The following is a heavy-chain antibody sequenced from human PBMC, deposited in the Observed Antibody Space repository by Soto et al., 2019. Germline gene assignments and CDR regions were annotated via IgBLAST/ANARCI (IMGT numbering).Heavy chain of an antibody. J-gene: IGHJ4*02. CDR2: IYYSGST. D-gene: IGHD1-7*01. CDR1: GGSISSYY. V-gene: IGHV4-59*01. CDR3: ARDGDNWNSVYY. Sequence: SETLSLTCPVSGGSISSYYWQWIRTSPGKGLEWIGYIYYSGSTNYNPSLKSRVTISVDTSKNQFSLKLSSVSAADTAVYYCARDGDNWNSVYYWGQGTLVTVSS.